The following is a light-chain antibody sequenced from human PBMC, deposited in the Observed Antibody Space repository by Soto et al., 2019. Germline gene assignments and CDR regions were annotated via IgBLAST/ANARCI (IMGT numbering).Light chain of an antibody. Sequence: DIQMTQSPSTLSGSVGDRVTITCLASQTSSSWLAWYQQKPGKAPKLLIYKASTLKSGVPSRFSGSGSGTEFTLTISSLQADDFATYYCQHYNSYSEAFGQGTKVDI. CDR3: QHYNSYSEA. V-gene: IGKV1-5*03. J-gene: IGKJ1*01. CDR1: QTSSSW. CDR2: KAS.